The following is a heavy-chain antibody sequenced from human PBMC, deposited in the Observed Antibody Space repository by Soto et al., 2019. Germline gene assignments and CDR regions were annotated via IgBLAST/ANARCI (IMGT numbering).Heavy chain of an antibody. CDR3: AREETWMEMWRSPGPMHRQGYYGMAV. J-gene: IGHJ6*02. Sequence: QVHLVQSGAEVKKPGSSVKVSCKTSGGTFSNCAINWVRQAPGQGLEWMGGIIPMSGRPRGMGGTIPFFGSTNYAQKFQGRVTISADESTRTAYMELSSLASEDTAVYYCAREETWMEMWRSPGPMHRQGYYGMAVWGQGTTVTVSS. CDR2: IIPMSGRPRGMGGTIPFFGST. CDR1: GGTFSNCA. D-gene: IGHD5-12*01. V-gene: IGHV1-69*01.